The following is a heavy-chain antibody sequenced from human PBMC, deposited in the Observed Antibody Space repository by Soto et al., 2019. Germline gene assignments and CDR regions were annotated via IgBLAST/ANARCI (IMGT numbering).Heavy chain of an antibody. CDR3: ARRGPGTYFDY. Sequence: PGGSLRLSCAASGFTFNIYAMNWVRQAPGKGLEWVSVISGSGGSTYYADSVKGRFTISRDNSKNTLYLQMNSLRAEDTAVYYCARRGPGTYFDYWGQGTLVTVSS. J-gene: IGHJ4*02. CDR2: ISGSGGST. D-gene: IGHD6-13*01. CDR1: GFTFNIYA. V-gene: IGHV3-23*01.